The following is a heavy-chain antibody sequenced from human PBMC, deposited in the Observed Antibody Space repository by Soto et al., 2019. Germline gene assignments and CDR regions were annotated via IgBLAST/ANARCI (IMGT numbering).Heavy chain of an antibody. D-gene: IGHD5-18*01. J-gene: IGHJ6*02. CDR2: IYPGDSDT. Sequence: PGESLKISCKGSGYSFTSYWIGWVRQMPGKGLEWMGIIYPGDSDTRYSPSFQGQVTISADKSISTAYLQWSSLKASDTAMYYCARVDTAMVPNYYYGMDVWGQGTTVNVSS. CDR1: GYSFTSYW. V-gene: IGHV5-51*01. CDR3: ARVDTAMVPNYYYGMDV.